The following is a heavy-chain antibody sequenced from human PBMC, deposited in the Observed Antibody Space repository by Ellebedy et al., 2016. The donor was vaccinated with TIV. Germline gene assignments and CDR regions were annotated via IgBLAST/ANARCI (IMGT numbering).Heavy chain of an antibody. CDR3: ASRIGSSWYNYYYYYGMDV. CDR1: GYTFTSYD. J-gene: IGHJ6*02. CDR2: MNPNSGNT. Sequence: ASVKVSCKASGYTFTSYDINWVRQATGQGLEWMGWMNPNSGNTGYAQKFQGRVTMTRNTSISTAYMELSSLRSEDTAVYYCASRIGSSWYNYYYYYGMDVWGQGTTVTVSS. V-gene: IGHV1-8*01. D-gene: IGHD6-13*01.